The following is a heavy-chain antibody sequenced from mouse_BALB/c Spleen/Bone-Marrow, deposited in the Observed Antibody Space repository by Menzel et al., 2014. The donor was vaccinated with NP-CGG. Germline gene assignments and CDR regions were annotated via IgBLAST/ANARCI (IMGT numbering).Heavy chain of an antibody. J-gene: IGHJ4*01. D-gene: IGHD2-3*01. CDR3: ARSDGYRAMDY. CDR1: GYAFSNSW. Sequence: QVQLQQSGPELVKPGASVKISCKASGYAFSNSWMNWVKQRPGQGLEWIGRIYPGDGDTYYNGKFKDKATLTADKSSSTAYMQLSSLTSVDSAVYFCARSDGYRAMDYWGQRTSVTDSS. CDR2: IYPGDGDT. V-gene: IGHV1-82*01.